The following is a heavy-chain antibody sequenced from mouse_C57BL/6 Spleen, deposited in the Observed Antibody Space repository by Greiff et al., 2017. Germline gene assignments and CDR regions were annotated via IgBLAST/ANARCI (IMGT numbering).Heavy chain of an antibody. CDR1: GYAFSSSW. J-gene: IGHJ2*01. Sequence: QVQLKESGPELVKPGASVKISCKASGYAFSSSWMNWVKQRPGKGLEWIGRIYPGDGDTNYNGKFKGKATLTADKSSSTAYMQLSSLTSEDSAVYFCARRLPDYWGQGTTLTVSS. CDR3: ARRLPDY. CDR2: IYPGDGDT. V-gene: IGHV1-82*01.